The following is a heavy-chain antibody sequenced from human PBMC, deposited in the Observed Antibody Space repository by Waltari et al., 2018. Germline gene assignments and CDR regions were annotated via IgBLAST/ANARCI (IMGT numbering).Heavy chain of an antibody. J-gene: IGHJ6*03. CDR1: GGSISSYY. D-gene: IGHD3-10*01. CDR3: AREDYYGSGSYSRRYYYYYMDV. V-gene: IGHV4-59*01. Sequence: QVQLQESGPGLVKLSETLFLPCTVSGGSISSYYWSWLRQPPGMGLEWIGYIYYSGSTNYNPSLKSRVTISVDTSKNQFSLKLSSVTAADTAVYYCAREDYYGSGSYSRRYYYYYMDVWGKGTTVTVSS. CDR2: IYYSGST.